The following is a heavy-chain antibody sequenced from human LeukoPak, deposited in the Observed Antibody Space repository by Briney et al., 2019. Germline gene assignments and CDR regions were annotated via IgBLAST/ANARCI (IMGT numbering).Heavy chain of an antibody. D-gene: IGHD1-1*01. CDR3: ARPGGEELELDDAFDI. Sequence: ASVKVSCKASGGTFSSYAISWVRQAPGQGLEWMGRIILIFGTANYAQKFQGRVTITTDESTSTAYMELSSLRSEDTAVYYCARPGGEELELDDAFDIWGQGTMVTVSS. CDR2: IILIFGTA. CDR1: GGTFSSYA. V-gene: IGHV1-69*05. J-gene: IGHJ3*02.